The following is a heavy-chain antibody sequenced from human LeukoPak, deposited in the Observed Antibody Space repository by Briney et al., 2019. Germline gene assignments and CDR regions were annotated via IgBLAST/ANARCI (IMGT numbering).Heavy chain of an antibody. CDR1: GYTFTHYR. V-gene: IGHV1-2*02. CDR3: ARENWYSDY. J-gene: IGHJ4*02. D-gene: IGHD1-1*01. Sequence: ASVKVSCKASGYTFTHYRLHWVRQAHGQGLEWMGWVNPDSGGTNYQQKFLGRVTMTRDTSITTVYMELSGLRSDDTAVYYCARENWYSDYWGQGTLVTVSS. CDR2: VNPDSGGT.